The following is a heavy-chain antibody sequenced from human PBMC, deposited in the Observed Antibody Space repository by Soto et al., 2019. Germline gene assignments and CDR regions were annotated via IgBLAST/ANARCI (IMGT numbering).Heavy chain of an antibody. CDR2: IDPSDSYT. V-gene: IGHV5-10-1*01. CDR1: GYSFTSYW. Sequence: GESLKISCKGSGYSFTSYWINWVRQMPGKGLEWMGRIDPSDSYTIFSPSFQGHVTISADKSISTAYLQWSSLKASDTAMYYCARLQRVPNHRAGLDVWGQGTTVTVSS. J-gene: IGHJ6*02. CDR3: ARLQRVPNHRAGLDV. D-gene: IGHD6-25*01.